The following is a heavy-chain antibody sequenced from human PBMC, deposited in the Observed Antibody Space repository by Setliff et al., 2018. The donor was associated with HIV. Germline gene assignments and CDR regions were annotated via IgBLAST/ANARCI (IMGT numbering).Heavy chain of an antibody. D-gene: IGHD1-26*01. CDR2: ISNYSGNT. CDR1: DYTFTNYG. Sequence: ASVKVSCKTSDYTFTNYGIYWVRQAPGQGLERMGWISNYSGNTNYAQKFHGRVTMTTDTSTRTAYMEMRGLTYDDTAVYYCARASGGNSVENGFDIWGQGTMVTVS. V-gene: IGHV1-18*01. J-gene: IGHJ3*02. CDR3: ARASGGNSVENGFDI.